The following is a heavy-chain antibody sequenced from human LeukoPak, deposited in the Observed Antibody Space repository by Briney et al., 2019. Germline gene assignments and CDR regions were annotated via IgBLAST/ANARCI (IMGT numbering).Heavy chain of an antibody. D-gene: IGHD3-16*01. Sequence: SETLSLTCAVYGGSFSGYYWSWIRQPPGKGLEWIGYIYYSGSTYYNPSLKSRVTISVDTSKNQFSLKLSSVTAADTAVYYCARVRGHFDYWGQGTLVTVSS. CDR3: ARVRGHFDY. V-gene: IGHV4-34*09. CDR2: IYYSGST. J-gene: IGHJ4*02. CDR1: GGSFSGYY.